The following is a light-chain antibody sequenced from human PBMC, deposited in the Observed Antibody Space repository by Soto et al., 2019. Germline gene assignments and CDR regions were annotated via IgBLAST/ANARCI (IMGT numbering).Light chain of an antibody. CDR1: ISDVGGHNY. CDR3: SSRTSSSTHYV. Sequence: QSVLTQPASVSGSPGQSITISCTGTISDVGGHNYVSWYQQHPGKAPKLMIYEVSYRPSGVSSRFSGPKSGNTASLTISGLQAEDEAAYYCSSRTSSSTHYVFGTGTKVTVL. J-gene: IGLJ1*01. V-gene: IGLV2-14*01. CDR2: EVS.